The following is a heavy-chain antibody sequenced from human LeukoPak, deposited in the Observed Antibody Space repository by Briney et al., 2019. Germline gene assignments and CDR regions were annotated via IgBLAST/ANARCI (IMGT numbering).Heavy chain of an antibody. CDR1: GEPFNGYY. J-gene: IGHJ6*02. V-gene: IGHV3-21*01. CDR2: ISSSSSYI. CDR3: ARVSSSSFRWALGMDV. Sequence: PSETLSLTCAVHGEPFNGYYWNWIRQSPGKGLEWVSSISSSSSYIYYADSVKGRFTISRDNAKNSLYLQMNSLRAEDTAVYYCARVSSSSFRWALGMDVWGQGTTVTVSS. D-gene: IGHD6-13*01.